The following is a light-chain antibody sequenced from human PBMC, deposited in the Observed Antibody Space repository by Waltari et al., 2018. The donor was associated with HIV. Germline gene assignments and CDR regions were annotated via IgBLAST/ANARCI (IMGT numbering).Light chain of an antibody. CDR3: QTWGTLNLV. V-gene: IGLV4-69*01. J-gene: IGLJ3*02. Sequence: QLVLTQSPSASASLGASVKLTCTLSSGHSSYAIAWHQQQPEKGTRYLMKLNSDGSHCKGDGIPDRFSGSSSGAERYLTIASLQSEDEADYYCQTWGTLNLVFGGGTKLTVL. CDR2: LNSDGSH. CDR1: SGHSSYA.